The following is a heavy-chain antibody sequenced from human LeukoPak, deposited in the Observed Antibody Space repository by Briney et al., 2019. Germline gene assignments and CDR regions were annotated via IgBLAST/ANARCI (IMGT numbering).Heavy chain of an antibody. D-gene: IGHD6-13*01. CDR3: ARGSVAARPTH. V-gene: IGHV4-34*01. Sequence: SETLSLTCAVSGGSLSPHYWSWIRRPLGKGLEWIGEINNRGTTNYSPSLRGRATISVDTSKNQFSLRLTSVTAADTAVYYCARGSVAARPTHWGQGTLVTVSS. CDR2: INNRGTT. CDR1: GGSLSPHY. J-gene: IGHJ4*02.